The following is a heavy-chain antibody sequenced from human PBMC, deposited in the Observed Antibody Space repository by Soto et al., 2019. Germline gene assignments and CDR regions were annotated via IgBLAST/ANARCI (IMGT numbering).Heavy chain of an antibody. CDR1: GYSFTTNW. V-gene: IGHV5-51*01. Sequence: GESLKISCKGSGYSFTTNWIGWVRQMPGKGLEWMGVIYPGDSDTRYSPSFQGQVAISADKSINTAYLQWSSLKASDTAMYYCARPIAGYSSGWLDYWGQETLVTVSS. J-gene: IGHJ4*02. D-gene: IGHD6-19*01. CDR3: ARPIAGYSSGWLDY. CDR2: IYPGDSDT.